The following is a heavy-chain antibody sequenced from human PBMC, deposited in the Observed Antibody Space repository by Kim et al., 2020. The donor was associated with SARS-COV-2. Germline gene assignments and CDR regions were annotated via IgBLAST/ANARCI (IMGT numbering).Heavy chain of an antibody. J-gene: IGHJ6*02. CDR1: GGTFSSYA. D-gene: IGHD3-9*01. Sequence: SVKVSCKASGGTFSSYAISWVRQAPGQGLEWMGGIIPIFGTANYAQKFQGRVTITADESTSTAYMELSSLRSEDTAVYYCARHVYDILTGTHYYYYGMDVWGQGTTVTVSS. CDR2: IIPIFGTA. CDR3: ARHVYDILTGTHYYYYGMDV. V-gene: IGHV1-69*13.